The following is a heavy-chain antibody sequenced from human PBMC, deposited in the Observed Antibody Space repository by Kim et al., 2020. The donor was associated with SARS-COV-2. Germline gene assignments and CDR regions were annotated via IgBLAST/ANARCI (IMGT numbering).Heavy chain of an antibody. V-gene: IGHV3-7*01. J-gene: IGHJ4*03. CDR2: INQDGSEK. D-gene: IGHD3-10*01. CDR1: GFTFSNYW. Sequence: GGSLRLSCAASGFTFSNYWMSWVRQAPGKGLEWVANINQDGSEKQYVDSMKGRFSISRDNAKNSLYLQMNSLRAEDTAVYYCATASRSISGYWGQGTPVTVSS. CDR3: ATASRSISGY.